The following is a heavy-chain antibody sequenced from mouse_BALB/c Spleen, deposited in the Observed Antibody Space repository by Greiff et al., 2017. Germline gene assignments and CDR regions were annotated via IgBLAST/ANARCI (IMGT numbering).Heavy chain of an antibody. CDR1: GYSITSDYA. CDR2: ISYSGST. Sequence: VQLQQSGPGLVKPSQSLSLTCTVTGYSITSDYAWNWIRQFPGNKLEWMGYISYSGSTSYNPSLKSRISITRDTSKNQFFLQLNSVTTEDTATYYCARSGYYGSSLWYFDVWGAGTTVTVSS. J-gene: IGHJ1*01. V-gene: IGHV3-2*02. CDR3: ARSGYYGSSLWYFDV. D-gene: IGHD1-1*01.